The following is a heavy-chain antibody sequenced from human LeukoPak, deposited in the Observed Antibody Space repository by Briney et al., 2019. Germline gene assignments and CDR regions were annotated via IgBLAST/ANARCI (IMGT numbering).Heavy chain of an antibody. CDR2: IYHSGST. CDR3: ARVTGYMIEDYFDY. J-gene: IGHJ4*02. Sequence: ASETLSLTCTVSGGSISSYFWTWIRQPPGKGLEWIGYIYHSGSTNYNPSLKSRVTISVDTSKNQFSLRLSSVTAADTAVYYCARVTGYMIEDYFDYWGQGTLVTVSS. V-gene: IGHV4-59*01. D-gene: IGHD3-22*01. CDR1: GGSISSYF.